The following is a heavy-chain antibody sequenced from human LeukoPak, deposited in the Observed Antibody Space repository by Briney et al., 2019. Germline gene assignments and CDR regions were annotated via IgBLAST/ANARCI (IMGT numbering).Heavy chain of an antibody. CDR1: GFTHSDYY. D-gene: IGHD3-22*01. CDR3: ARDWYYYDSSGYHIPDY. J-gene: IGHJ4*02. Sequence: GGSLRLSCAASGFTHSDYYMRWIRHAPGKGLEWVSYISSSGSTIYYADSVKGRFTISSDNDKNSLYLQMNSLRAEDTAVYYCARDWYYYDSSGYHIPDYWGQGTLVTVSS. CDR2: ISSSGSTI. V-gene: IGHV3-11*01.